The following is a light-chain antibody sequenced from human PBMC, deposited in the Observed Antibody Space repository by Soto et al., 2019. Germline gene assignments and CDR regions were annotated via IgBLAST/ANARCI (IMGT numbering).Light chain of an antibody. J-gene: IGKJ1*01. CDR2: KAY. V-gene: IGKV1-5*03. CDR3: QQYNSWT. Sequence: DIQMTQSPSTLSASVGDRVTITCRASQSFNNWLAWYQQKPGKAPKLLIYKAYNLESGVPSRFGGSGSGTEFTLTISSLQPDDFGTYYCQQYNSWTFGQGTKVEIK. CDR1: QSFNNW.